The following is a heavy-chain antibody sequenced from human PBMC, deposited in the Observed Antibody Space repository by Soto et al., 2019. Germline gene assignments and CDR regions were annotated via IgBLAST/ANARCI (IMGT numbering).Heavy chain of an antibody. CDR3: ARVTFMVRGVIDNWFDP. CDR2: IIPMYGPA. V-gene: IGHV1-69*01. CDR1: GGTFSSYA. D-gene: IGHD3-10*01. Sequence: QVPLVQSGAEVKKPGSSVTVSCKASGGTFSSYAIHWVRQAPGQGLEWMGGIIPMYGPAKYAQRFQGRVTITADESTTTVYMELTSLTSQDTAVYYCARVTFMVRGVIDNWFDPWGHGTLVTVSS. J-gene: IGHJ5*02.